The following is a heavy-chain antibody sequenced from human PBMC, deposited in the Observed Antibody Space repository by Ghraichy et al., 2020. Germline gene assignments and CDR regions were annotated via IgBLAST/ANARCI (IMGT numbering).Heavy chain of an antibody. Sequence: GESLRLSCAASGFTVSSNYMSWVRQAPGKGLEWVSVIYSGGSTYYADSVKGRFTISRDNSKNTLYLQMNSLRAEDTAVYYCAREVDDAFDIWGQGTMVTVSS. V-gene: IGHV3-53*01. CDR1: GFTVSSNY. CDR2: IYSGGST. CDR3: AREVDDAFDI. D-gene: IGHD2-15*01. J-gene: IGHJ3*02.